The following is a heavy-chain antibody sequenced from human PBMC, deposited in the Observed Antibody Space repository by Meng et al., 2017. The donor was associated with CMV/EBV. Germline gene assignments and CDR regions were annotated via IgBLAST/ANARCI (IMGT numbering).Heavy chain of an antibody. CDR2: INPNSGGT. D-gene: IGHD3-22*01. CDR3: ASLGNYYASSGYQSPSDYYYGMDV. V-gene: IGHV1-2*02. Sequence: ASVKVSCKASGYTFTGYYMHWVRQAPGQGREWMGWINPNSGGTNYAQKFQGRVTMTRDTSISTAYMEMSRLRSDDTAVYYCASLGNYYASSGYQSPSDYYYGMDVWGQGTTVTVSS. J-gene: IGHJ6*02. CDR1: GYTFTGYY.